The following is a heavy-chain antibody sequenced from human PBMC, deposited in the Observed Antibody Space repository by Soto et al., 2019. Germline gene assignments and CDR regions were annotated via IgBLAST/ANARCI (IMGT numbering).Heavy chain of an antibody. CDR2: ISSSSSYI. CDR3: ARGGYYDILTGYYNYYYYGMDV. Sequence: GGALRLSCAASGFTFSSYSMNWVRQAPGKGLEWVSSISSSSSYIYYADSVKGRFTISRDNAKNSLYLQMNSLRAEDTAVYYCARGGYYDILTGYYNYYYYGMDVWGQGTTVTVSS. V-gene: IGHV3-21*01. J-gene: IGHJ6*02. D-gene: IGHD3-9*01. CDR1: GFTFSSYS.